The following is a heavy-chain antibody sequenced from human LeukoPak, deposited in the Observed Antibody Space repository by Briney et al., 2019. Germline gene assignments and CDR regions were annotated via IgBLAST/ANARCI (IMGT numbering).Heavy chain of an antibody. CDR2: ISGSGGST. J-gene: IGHJ5*02. D-gene: IGHD2/OR15-2a*01. CDR1: GFTFSSYA. Sequence: GGSLRLSCAASGFTFSSYAMSWVRQAPGKGPEWVSAISGSGGSTYYADPVKGRFTISRDNSTNTLYLQMNSLRAEDTAVYYCAKMRWANRWFDPWGQGTLVTVSS. V-gene: IGHV3-23*01. CDR3: AKMRWANRWFDP.